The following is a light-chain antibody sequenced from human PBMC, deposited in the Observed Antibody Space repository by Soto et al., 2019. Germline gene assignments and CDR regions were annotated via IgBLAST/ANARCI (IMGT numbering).Light chain of an antibody. CDR1: QRISSN. J-gene: IGKJ1*01. V-gene: IGKV3-15*01. CDR3: QQYDNWPRT. CDR2: GAS. Sequence: EIVMTQSQATLSVSPGERATLSCTACQRISSNSAWYQQNPGRAPRLLIFGASTRATGIPARFSGSGSGTEFTLTISSLQSEDFAVDHCQQYDNWPRTFGQGTKVDIK.